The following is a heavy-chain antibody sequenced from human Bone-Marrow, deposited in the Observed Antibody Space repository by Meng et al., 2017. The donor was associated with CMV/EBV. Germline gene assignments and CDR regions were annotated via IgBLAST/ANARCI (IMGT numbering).Heavy chain of an antibody. CDR3: ARDRGRRRSSTSNNWFDP. J-gene: IGHJ5*02. Sequence: GSISSYYWGWIRQPQGKGLEWIGYIYYSGSTNYNPSLKSRVTISVDTSKNQFSLKLSSVTAADTAVYYCARDRGRRRSSTSNNWFDPWGQGTLVTVSS. D-gene: IGHD2-2*01. V-gene: IGHV4-59*01. CDR1: GSISSYY. CDR2: IYYSGST.